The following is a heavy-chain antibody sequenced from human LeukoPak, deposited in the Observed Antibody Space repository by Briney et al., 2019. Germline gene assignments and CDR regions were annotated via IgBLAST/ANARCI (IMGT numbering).Heavy chain of an antibody. CDR2: INHSGST. Sequence: SETLSLTCAVYGGSFSGYYWSWIRQPPGKGLEWIGEINHSGSTNYNPSLKSRVTISVDTSKNQFSLKLSSVTAADTAVYYCARRRIAARRGGYFDYWGQGTLVTVSS. CDR3: ARRRIAARRGGYFDY. D-gene: IGHD6-6*01. V-gene: IGHV4-34*01. J-gene: IGHJ4*02. CDR1: GGSFSGYY.